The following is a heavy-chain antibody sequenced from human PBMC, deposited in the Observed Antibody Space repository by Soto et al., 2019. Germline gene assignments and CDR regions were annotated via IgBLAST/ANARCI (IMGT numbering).Heavy chain of an antibody. CDR2: ISGSGGST. Sequence: GSLRLSCAASGFTFSSYAMNWVRQAPGKGLEWVSVISGSGGSTYYADSVKGRFTISRDNSKNTLDLQMNSLRAEDTAVYYCAKRATGTYFDYWGQGTLVTVSS. V-gene: IGHV3-23*01. J-gene: IGHJ4*02. CDR3: AKRATGTYFDY. CDR1: GFTFSSYA. D-gene: IGHD1-1*01.